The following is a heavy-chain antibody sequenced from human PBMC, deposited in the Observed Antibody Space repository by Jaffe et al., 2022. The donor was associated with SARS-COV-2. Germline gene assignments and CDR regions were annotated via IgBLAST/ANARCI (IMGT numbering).Heavy chain of an antibody. Sequence: EVQLVESGGGLVQPGGSLRLSCAASGFTVSSNYMSWVRQAPGKGLEWVSVIYSGGSTYYADSVKGRFTISRDNSKNTLYLQMNSLRAEDTAVYYCARGQYYDILTGHLAAFDIWGQGTMVTVSS. D-gene: IGHD3-9*01. CDR1: GFTVSSNY. CDR3: ARGQYYDILTGHLAAFDI. J-gene: IGHJ3*02. CDR2: IYSGGST. V-gene: IGHV3-66*02.